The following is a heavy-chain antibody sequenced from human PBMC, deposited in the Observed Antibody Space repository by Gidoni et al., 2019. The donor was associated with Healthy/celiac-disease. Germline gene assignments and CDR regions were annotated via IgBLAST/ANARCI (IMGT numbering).Heavy chain of an antibody. CDR3: ARGSRWAGGMDV. D-gene: IGHD4-17*01. J-gene: IGHJ6*02. Sequence: QAQLVQSGAEVKQPGSSVKVSCKASGGTFSSYAIIWVRQAPGQGLEWMGGIIPIFGTANYAQKFQGRVTITADESTSTAYMELGSLRSEDTAVYYCARGSRWAGGMDVWGQGTTVTVSS. CDR1: GGTFSSYA. CDR2: IIPIFGTA. V-gene: IGHV1-69*01.